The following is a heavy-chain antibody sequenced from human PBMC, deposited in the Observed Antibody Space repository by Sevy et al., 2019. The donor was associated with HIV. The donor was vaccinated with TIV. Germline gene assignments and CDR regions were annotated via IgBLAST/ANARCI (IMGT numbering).Heavy chain of an antibody. V-gene: IGHV3-53*01. Sequence: GGSLRLSCAASGFTVSSNYMSWVRQAPGKGLEWVSVIYSGGSTYYADSVKGRFTNSRDNSKNTLYLQMNSLGAEDTAVYYCARDKREWGSLFQHWGQGTLVTVSS. J-gene: IGHJ1*01. D-gene: IGHD2-8*01. CDR1: GFTVSSNY. CDR2: IYSGGST. CDR3: ARDKREWGSLFQH.